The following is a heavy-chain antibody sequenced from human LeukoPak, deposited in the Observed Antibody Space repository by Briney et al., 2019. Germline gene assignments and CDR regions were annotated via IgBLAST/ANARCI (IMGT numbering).Heavy chain of an antibody. CDR2: IWYDGSNK. V-gene: IGHV3-33*06. CDR1: GFTFRSYG. Sequence: GGSLRLSCAASGFTFRSYGMHWVRQAPGKWLEWVAVIWYDGSNKYYADSVKGRFTISRDNSKNTLYLQMNSLRGEDTAVYYCAKGRMINSGAFDIWGQGTMVTVSS. J-gene: IGHJ3*02. D-gene: IGHD3-22*01. CDR3: AKGRMINSGAFDI.